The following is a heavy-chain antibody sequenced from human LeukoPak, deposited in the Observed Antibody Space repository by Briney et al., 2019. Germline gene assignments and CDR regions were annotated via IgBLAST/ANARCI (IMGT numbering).Heavy chain of an antibody. Sequence: SGTLSLTCAVYGGSFSGYYWSWIRQPPGKGPEWIGEINHSGSTNYNPSLKSRVTISVDTSKNQFSLKLSSVTAVDTAVYYCASEMYSSSWYAYYFDYWGQGTLVTVSS. CDR3: ASEMYSSSWYAYYFDY. D-gene: IGHD6-13*01. CDR2: INHSGST. V-gene: IGHV4-34*01. CDR1: GGSFSGYY. J-gene: IGHJ4*02.